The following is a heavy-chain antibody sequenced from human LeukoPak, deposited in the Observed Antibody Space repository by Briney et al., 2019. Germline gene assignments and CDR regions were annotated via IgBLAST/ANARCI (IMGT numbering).Heavy chain of an antibody. V-gene: IGHV4-59*01. D-gene: IGHD4-23*01. CDR2: IYYSGST. CDR1: GGSINSYY. Sequence: SETLSLTCTVSGGSINSYYWSWIRQPPGKGLEWIGCIYYSGSTNYNPSLKSRVTISVDTSKNQFSLKLSSVTAADTAVYYRATWYYGGNYWYFDLWGHGPLVTVSS. J-gene: IGHJ2*01. CDR3: ATWYYGGNYWYFDL.